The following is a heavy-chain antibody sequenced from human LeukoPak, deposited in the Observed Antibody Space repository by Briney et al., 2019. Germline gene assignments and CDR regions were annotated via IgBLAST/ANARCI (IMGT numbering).Heavy chain of an antibody. V-gene: IGHV3-30-3*01. J-gene: IGHJ4*02. CDR1: GFTFSSYA. D-gene: IGHD5-12*01. CDR2: ISYDGSNK. CDR3: ARDRLAVAKLDY. Sequence: GGSLRLSCAASGFTFSSYAMHWVRQAPGKGLEWVAVISYDGSNKYYADSVKGRFTISRDNSKNTLYLQMNSLRAEDTAVYYCARDRLAVAKLDYWGQGTLVTVSS.